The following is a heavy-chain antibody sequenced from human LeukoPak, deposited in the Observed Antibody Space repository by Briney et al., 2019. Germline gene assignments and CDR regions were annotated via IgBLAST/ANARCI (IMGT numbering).Heavy chain of an antibody. CDR3: AKDHYWSIDY. J-gene: IGHJ4*02. CDR2: IKGDGIST. CDR1: GFDFSSNW. Sequence: GGSLRLSCAASGFDFSSNWMHWVRHAPGQGLVWASRIKGDGISTNYADSVKGRFTISRDIAKNTLYLQMNSLRAEGTGVYYCAKDHYWSIDYWGRGTLVTVSS. D-gene: IGHD3-3*01. V-gene: IGHV3-74*01.